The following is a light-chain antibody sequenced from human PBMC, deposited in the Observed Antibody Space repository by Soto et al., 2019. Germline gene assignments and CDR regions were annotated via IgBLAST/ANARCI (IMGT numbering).Light chain of an antibody. J-gene: IGKJ4*01. CDR1: QSVSSY. CDR3: QQRSDWPST. V-gene: IGKV3-11*01. CDR2: DAS. Sequence: EIVLTQSPATLSLSPGERATLSCRASQSVSSYLAWYQQKPGQAPRLLIYDASNRATGIPARFSGSGSGTDFTLTISSLEPDDVAVYYYQQRSDWPSTFGGGTKVQIK.